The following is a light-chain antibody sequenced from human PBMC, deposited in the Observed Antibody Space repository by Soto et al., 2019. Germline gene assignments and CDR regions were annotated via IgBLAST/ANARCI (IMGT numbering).Light chain of an antibody. J-gene: IGKJ1*01. CDR1: QGISNY. V-gene: IGKV1-5*03. Sequence: DIQMTQSPSAMSASVGDRVTITCRASQGISNYLAWFQQKPGKAPKLLIYKASSLESGVPSRFSGRGSGTEFTLTISSLQPDDFATYYCQQYNSYWTFGQGTKVDIK. CDR3: QQYNSYWT. CDR2: KAS.